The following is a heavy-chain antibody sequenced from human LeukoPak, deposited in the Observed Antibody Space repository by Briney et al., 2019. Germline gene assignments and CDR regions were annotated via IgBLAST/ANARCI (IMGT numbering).Heavy chain of an antibody. J-gene: IGHJ4*02. CDR3: ARHQNSGTVDY. CDR1: GGSISSSSYY. Sequence: SETLSLTCTVSGGSISSSSYYWGWIRQPPGKGLEWIGNIYYSGSTYYNPSLKSRVTISVDTSKNQFSLKLSSVTAADTAVYYCARHQNSGTVDYWGQGTLVTVSS. D-gene: IGHD6-13*01. CDR2: IYYSGST. V-gene: IGHV4-39*01.